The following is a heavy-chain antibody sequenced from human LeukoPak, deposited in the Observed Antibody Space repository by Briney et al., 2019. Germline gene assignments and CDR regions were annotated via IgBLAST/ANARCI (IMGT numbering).Heavy chain of an antibody. J-gene: IGHJ4*02. CDR3: ARNSIAVAGTALDY. D-gene: IGHD6-13*01. CDR2: IYYSGST. Sequence: SETLSLTCTVSGGSISSYYWSWIRQPPGKGLEWIGYIYYSGSTNYNPSLKSRVTISVDTSKNQFSLKLSSVTAADTAVYYCARNSIAVAGTALDYWGQGTLVTVSS. CDR1: GGSISSYY. V-gene: IGHV4-59*08.